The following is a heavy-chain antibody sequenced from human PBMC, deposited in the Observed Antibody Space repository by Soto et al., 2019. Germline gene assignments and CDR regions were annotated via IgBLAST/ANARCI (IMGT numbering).Heavy chain of an antibody. J-gene: IGHJ4*02. D-gene: IGHD5-12*01. CDR1: GFTFSSFG. CDR2: ASYDGSYK. V-gene: IGHV3-30*18. Sequence: QVQLVESGGSVVQPGRSLRLSCAASGFTFSSFGMHWVRQAPGKGLEWVAVASYDGSYKYYADSEKGRFTISRDNSKNTLYLQMNSLRAEDTAVYYCAKERSVVATPPDFDYWCQGTLVTVSS. CDR3: AKERSVVATPPDFDY.